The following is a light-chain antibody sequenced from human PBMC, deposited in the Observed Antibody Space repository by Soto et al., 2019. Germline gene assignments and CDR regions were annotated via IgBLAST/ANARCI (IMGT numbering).Light chain of an antibody. CDR3: GPWDSSLSAGVV. Sequence: QSVLTQPPSVSAAPGQKVTISCSGSSSNIGNNYVSWYQQLPGTAPKLLIYYNNKRTSGIPDRFSGSKSGTSATLGITGLQTGDEADYYCGPWDSSLSAGVVFGGGTKLTVL. V-gene: IGLV1-51*01. CDR1: SSNIGNNY. J-gene: IGLJ2*01. CDR2: YNN.